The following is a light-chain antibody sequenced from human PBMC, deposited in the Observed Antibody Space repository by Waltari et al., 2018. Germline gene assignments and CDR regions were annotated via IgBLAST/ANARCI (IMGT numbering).Light chain of an antibody. V-gene: IGKV1-39*01. Sequence: DIQMTQSPSSLSASVGDRVTITCRASQSINKYLNWYQQKPGRAPELLIYAASSLQSGVPSRFSGSESGTDFSLTISSLQPEDFATYFCQQSYNTPRTFGQGTKLEI. CDR1: QSINKY. CDR2: AAS. J-gene: IGKJ2*01. CDR3: QQSYNTPRT.